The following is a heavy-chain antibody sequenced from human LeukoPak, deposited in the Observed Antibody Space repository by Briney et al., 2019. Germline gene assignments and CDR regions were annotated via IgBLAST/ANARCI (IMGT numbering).Heavy chain of an antibody. Sequence: PGGSLRLSCAASGFTFSSYSMNWVRQAPGKGLEWVSSISSSSSYIYYADSVKGRFTISRDNAKNSLYLQMNSLRAEDTAVYYCARSPSYDFWSGYPYYYYYYMDVWGKGTTVTVSS. D-gene: IGHD3-3*01. CDR1: GFTFSSYS. J-gene: IGHJ6*03. V-gene: IGHV3-21*01. CDR3: ARSPSYDFWSGYPYYYYYYMDV. CDR2: ISSSSSYI.